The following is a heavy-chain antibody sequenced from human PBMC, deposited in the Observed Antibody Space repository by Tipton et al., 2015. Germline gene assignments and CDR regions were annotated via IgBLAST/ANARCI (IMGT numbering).Heavy chain of an antibody. CDR2: TYYRSKWYT. J-gene: IGHJ5*02. CDR3: SRARGRAAAAYNWFDP. D-gene: IGHD6-13*01. V-gene: IGHV6-1*01. Sequence: GLVKPSQTLSLTCAISGDRVSSNSSAWNWIRQSPSRGLEWLGRTYYRSKWYTDYAISVKSRITINPDTSKNQFSLQLNSVTPEGPAVYYCSRARGRAAAAYNWFDPWGQGTLVTVSS. CDR1: GDRVSSNSSA.